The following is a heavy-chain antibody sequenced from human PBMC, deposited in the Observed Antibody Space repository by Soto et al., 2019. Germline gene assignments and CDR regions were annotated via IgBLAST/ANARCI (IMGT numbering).Heavy chain of an antibody. D-gene: IGHD3-3*01. CDR1: GFTFSDYY. V-gene: IGHV3-11*01. CDR3: ASSRRTILDAFDI. Sequence: PGGSLSLSGAASGFTFSDYYISWIRQAPGKGLEWVSYISSSGSTIYYADSVKGRFTISRDNAKNSLYLQMNSLRAEDTAVYYCASSRRTILDAFDILGQGKMVTVSS. CDR2: ISSSGSTI. J-gene: IGHJ3*02.